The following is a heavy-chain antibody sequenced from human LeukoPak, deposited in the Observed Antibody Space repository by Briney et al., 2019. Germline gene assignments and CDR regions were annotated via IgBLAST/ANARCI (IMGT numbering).Heavy chain of an antibody. D-gene: IGHD6-6*01. J-gene: IGHJ4*01. Sequence: GGSLRLSCAASGFTFSSYGMHWVRQAPGKGLEWVSYISSGGGTIYYADSVKGRFTISRDNVKSSLYLQMNSLRAEDTAVYYCASGYSRSSNDYWGHGTLVTVSS. V-gene: IGHV3-48*04. CDR1: GFTFSSYG. CDR2: ISSGGGTI. CDR3: ASGYSRSSNDY.